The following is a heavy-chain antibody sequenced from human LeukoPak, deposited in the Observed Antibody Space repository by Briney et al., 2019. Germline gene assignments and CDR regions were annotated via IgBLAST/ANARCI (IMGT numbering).Heavy chain of an antibody. V-gene: IGHV4-4*07. D-gene: IGHD3-10*01. Sequence: SETLSLTCTVSGYSISSGYYWSWIRQPAGKGLEWIGRIYTSGSTNYNPSLKSRVTMSVDTSKNQFSLKLSSVTAADTAVYYCARGGGIGEYYYYMDVWGKGTTVTISS. J-gene: IGHJ6*03. CDR2: IYTSGST. CDR1: GYSISSGYY. CDR3: ARGGGIGEYYYYMDV.